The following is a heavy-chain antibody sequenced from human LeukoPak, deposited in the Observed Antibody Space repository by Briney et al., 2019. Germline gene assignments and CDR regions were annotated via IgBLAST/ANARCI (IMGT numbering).Heavy chain of an antibody. D-gene: IGHD6-13*01. CDR3: ARGGPAAGRFDY. V-gene: IGHV3-66*01. J-gene: IGHJ4*02. CDR1: GFTFSSYG. CDR2: IYSGGST. Sequence: GSLRLSCAASGFTFSSYGMSWVRQAPGKGLEWVSVIYSGGSTYYADPVKGRFTISRDNSKNTLYLQMNSLRAEDTAVYYCARGGPAAGRFDYWGQGTLVTVSS.